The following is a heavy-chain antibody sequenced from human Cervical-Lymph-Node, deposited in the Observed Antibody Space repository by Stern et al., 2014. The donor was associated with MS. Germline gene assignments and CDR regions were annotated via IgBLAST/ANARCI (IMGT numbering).Heavy chain of an antibody. Sequence: QVQLQESGPGLVKPSGTPSLTCTVSVGSIGTSYWNWLRPPPGRGLEWIGYIFYSGRTTCESSLRPRVPLSLDTSKNQFSLELNSVTAADTAVYDCARDLVGITYFDPWGQGILVTVSS. D-gene: IGHD2-8*02. CDR3: ARDLVGITYFDP. J-gene: IGHJ5*02. CDR1: VGSIGTSY. CDR2: IFYSGRT. V-gene: IGHV4-59*13.